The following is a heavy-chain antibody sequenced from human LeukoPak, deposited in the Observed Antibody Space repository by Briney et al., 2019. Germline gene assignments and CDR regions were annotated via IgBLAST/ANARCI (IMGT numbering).Heavy chain of an antibody. D-gene: IGHD4-11*01. CDR1: GYSISSSYN. CDR2: IYHSGST. J-gene: IGHJ4*02. V-gene: IGHV4-38-2*01. CDR3: ASLPSNTVTHDY. Sequence: PSETLSLTCAVSGYSISSSYNWGWIRQPPGKGLEWIGTIYHSGSTHYNPSLKSRVTLSVDTSKNQFSLKLRSVTAADTAVYYCASLPSNTVTHDYWGQGTLVTVSS.